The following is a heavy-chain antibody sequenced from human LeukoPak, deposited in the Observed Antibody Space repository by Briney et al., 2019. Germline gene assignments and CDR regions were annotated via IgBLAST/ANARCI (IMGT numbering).Heavy chain of an antibody. V-gene: IGHV4-34*01. CDR3: VCTVVEPSGGESSNE. Sequence: PSETLSLTRAVYITSLNSYYYGWIAHPPGKGLEWIGEINHSGTTIYNPSLESRAGLSVDTSKNYFSLRVPSVTAADTAEYWCVCTVVEPSGGESSNEWGQGALVTVS. CDR2: INHSGTT. D-gene: IGHD3-10*01. J-gene: IGHJ1*01. CDR1: ITSLNSYY.